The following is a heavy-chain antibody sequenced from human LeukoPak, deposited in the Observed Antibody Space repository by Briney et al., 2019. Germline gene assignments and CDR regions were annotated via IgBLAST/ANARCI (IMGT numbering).Heavy chain of an antibody. CDR1: GGSFSGYY. CDR2: INHSGST. Sequence: TASETLSLTCAVYGGSFSGYYWSWLRQPPGKGLEWIGEINHSGSTNYNPSLKSRVTISVYTYKNQFSLKLSSVTAADTAVYYCARSPGGLALYFDYWGQGTLVTVSS. D-gene: IGHD6-19*01. V-gene: IGHV4-34*01. J-gene: IGHJ4*02. CDR3: ARSPGGLALYFDY.